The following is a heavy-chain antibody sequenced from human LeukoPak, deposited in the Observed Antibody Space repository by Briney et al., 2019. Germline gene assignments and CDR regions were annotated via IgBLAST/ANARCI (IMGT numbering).Heavy chain of an antibody. CDR3: VKDRIGYNRPGDL. Sequence: GGSLRLSCAAPGFTFGSCAMNWVRQAPCKGLDWVSTISGSGSNTYYADSVKGRFSIYRDNSRNTLYLQMNSLGAEETALYYCVKDRIGYNRPGDLWGQGTRVSVPS. V-gene: IGHV3-23*01. CDR2: ISGSGSNT. J-gene: IGHJ4*02. D-gene: IGHD1-14*01. CDR1: GFTFGSCA.